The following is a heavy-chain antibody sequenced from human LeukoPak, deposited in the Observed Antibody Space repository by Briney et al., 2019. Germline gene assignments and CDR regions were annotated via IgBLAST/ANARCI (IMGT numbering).Heavy chain of an antibody. Sequence: GGSLRLSCAASTSTLRYFSVNWLRQAPGKGLEWVSSISVRSNYRHYADSVRGRFTISRDYASDSLFLQMNSLRAEDTDVYFCVRFWGQGTLVTVSS. CDR1: TSTLRYFS. CDR3: VRF. V-gene: IGHV3-21*01. J-gene: IGHJ4*02. CDR2: ISVRSNYR.